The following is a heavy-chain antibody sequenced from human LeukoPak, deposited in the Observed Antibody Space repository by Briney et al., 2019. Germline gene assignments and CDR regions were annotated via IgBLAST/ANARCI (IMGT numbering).Heavy chain of an antibody. Sequence: PGGPLRLSCAASGFTFSSYSKNWVRQAPGKGLEWVSAISGSGGSTYYADSVKGRFTISRDNSKNTLYLQMNSLRAEDTAVYYCAKRLGIVTDAFDIWGQGTMVTVSS. CDR1: GFTFSSYS. V-gene: IGHV3-23*01. J-gene: IGHJ3*02. CDR2: ISGSGGST. CDR3: AKRLGIVTDAFDI. D-gene: IGHD3-22*01.